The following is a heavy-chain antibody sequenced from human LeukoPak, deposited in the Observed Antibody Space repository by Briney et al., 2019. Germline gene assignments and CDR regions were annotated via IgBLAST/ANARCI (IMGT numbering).Heavy chain of an antibody. Sequence: GGSLRLSCAASGFTFSSYWMHWVRQASGKGLVWVSRINSDGSSTSYADSVKGRFTISRDNAKNTLYLQMNSLRAEDTAVYYCARKYSSGWYGFDYWGQGTLVTVSS. D-gene: IGHD6-19*01. V-gene: IGHV3-74*01. CDR1: GFTFSSYW. CDR3: ARKYSSGWYGFDY. CDR2: INSDGSST. J-gene: IGHJ4*02.